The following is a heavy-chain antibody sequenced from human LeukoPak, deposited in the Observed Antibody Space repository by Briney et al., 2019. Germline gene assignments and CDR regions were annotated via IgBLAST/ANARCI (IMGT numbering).Heavy chain of an antibody. CDR1: GFTFSRYW. V-gene: IGHV3-7*01. CDR3: ASGLLWFGELLGPFDY. J-gene: IGHJ4*02. D-gene: IGHD3-10*01. Sequence: GGSLRLSCAASGFTFSRYWMSWVRQAPGKGLEWVANIKQDGSEKYYVDSVKGRFTTSRDNAKNSLYLQMNSLRAEDTAVYYCASGLLWFGELLGPFDYWGQGTLVTVSS. CDR2: IKQDGSEK.